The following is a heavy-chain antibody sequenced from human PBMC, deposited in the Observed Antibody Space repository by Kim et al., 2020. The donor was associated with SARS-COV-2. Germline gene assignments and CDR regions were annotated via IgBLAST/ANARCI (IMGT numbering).Heavy chain of an antibody. V-gene: IGHV3-33*01. CDR3: ARDLKQPNYDILTGYPPSDAFDI. Sequence: GGSLRLSCAASGFTFSGYGMHWVRQAPGKGLEWVAVIWYDGNNKYYADSVKGRFTISRDNSKNTLYLQMNSLRAEDTAVYYCARDLKQPNYDILTGYPPSDAFDIWGQGTMVTVSS. CDR2: IWYDGNNK. CDR1: GFTFSGYG. J-gene: IGHJ3*02. D-gene: IGHD3-9*01.